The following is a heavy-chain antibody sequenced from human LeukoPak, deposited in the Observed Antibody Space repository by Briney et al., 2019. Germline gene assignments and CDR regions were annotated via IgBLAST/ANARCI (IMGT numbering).Heavy chain of an antibody. Sequence: SETLSLTCTVSGGSISSYYWSWIRLPPGKGLEWIGYLSKSGNTNYSPSLKSRVTISGDTSKNQFFLKLSSVTAADTAVYYCARARYVNSFYAFDIWGQGTLVTVSS. CDR3: ARARYVNSFYAFDI. CDR2: LSKSGNT. J-gene: IGHJ3*02. V-gene: IGHV4-59*01. CDR1: GGSISSYY. D-gene: IGHD3-9*01.